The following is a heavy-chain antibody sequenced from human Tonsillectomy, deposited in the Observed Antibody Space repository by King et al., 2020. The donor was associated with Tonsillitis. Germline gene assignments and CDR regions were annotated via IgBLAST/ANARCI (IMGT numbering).Heavy chain of an antibody. CDR1: GGSFSGYY. V-gene: IGHV4-34*01. CDR3: ARGKTSDY. CDR2: INHSGST. J-gene: IGHJ4*02. Sequence: VQLQQWGAGLLNPSETLSLTCAVYGGSFSGYYWSWIRQPPGKGLEWIGEINHSGSTNYNPSLKSRVTISVDTSKNQFSLKLSSVTAADTAVYYCARGKTSDYWGQGTLVTVSS.